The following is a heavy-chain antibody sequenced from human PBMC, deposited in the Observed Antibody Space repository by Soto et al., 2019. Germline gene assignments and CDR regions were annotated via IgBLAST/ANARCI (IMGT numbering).Heavy chain of an antibody. J-gene: IGHJ5*02. Sequence: SLRLSCTASGFTFGDYAMSWFRQSPGKGLECVGFIRSKAYGGTTEYAASVKGRFTISRDDSKSIAYLQMHSLKTEDTAVYYCTAGVVAATGYENPPYNWFDPWGQGTLVTVSS. V-gene: IGHV3-49*03. CDR1: GFTFGDYA. D-gene: IGHD2-15*01. CDR2: IRSKAYGGTT. CDR3: TAGVVAATGYENPPYNWFDP.